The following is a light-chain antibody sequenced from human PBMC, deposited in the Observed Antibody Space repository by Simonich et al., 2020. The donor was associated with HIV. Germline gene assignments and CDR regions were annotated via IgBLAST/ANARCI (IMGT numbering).Light chain of an antibody. CDR1: QSVSSN. Sequence: EIVMTQSPATLSVSPGERVTLSCRASQSVSSNLAWYQQKPCPAPRLLIYGASTRATGIPARFSGSGSGTEFTLTISSMQSEDFADYYCQHYNNGPLTFGPGTKVDIK. CDR2: GAS. J-gene: IGKJ3*01. V-gene: IGKV3-15*01. CDR3: QHYNNGPLT.